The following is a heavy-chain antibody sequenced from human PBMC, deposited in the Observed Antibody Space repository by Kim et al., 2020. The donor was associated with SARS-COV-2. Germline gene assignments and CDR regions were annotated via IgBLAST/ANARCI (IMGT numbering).Heavy chain of an antibody. CDR2: INPNSGNT. Sequence: ASVKVSCKASGYTFTAYYMHWVRQAPGQGLEWMGWINPNSGNTNYAQKFQGRVSMTRDTSISTGYMEMTRLRSDDTAIYYCARDRDPSMADYYYYGLDVW. V-gene: IGHV1-2*02. D-gene: IGHD5-18*01. CDR3: ARDRDPSMADYYYYGLDV. CDR1: GYTFTAYY. J-gene: IGHJ6*01.